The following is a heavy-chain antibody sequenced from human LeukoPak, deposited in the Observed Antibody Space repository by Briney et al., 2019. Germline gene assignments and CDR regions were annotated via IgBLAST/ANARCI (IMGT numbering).Heavy chain of an antibody. CDR1: GFTFGSYA. D-gene: IGHD2-2*01. CDR2: ISSDGGST. Sequence: GGSLRLSCSASGFTFGSYAMHWVRQAPGKGLEYVSAISSDGGSTYYADSVRGSFTISRDNSKNTLYLQMSSLRAEDTAVYYCVRSWGPYCSSTSCHGYYYGMDVWGQGTTVTVSS. J-gene: IGHJ6*02. CDR3: VRSWGPYCSSTSCHGYYYGMDV. V-gene: IGHV3-64D*09.